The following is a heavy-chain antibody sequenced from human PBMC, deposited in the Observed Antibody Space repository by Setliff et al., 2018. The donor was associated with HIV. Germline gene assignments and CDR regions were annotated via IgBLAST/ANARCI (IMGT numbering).Heavy chain of an antibody. V-gene: IGHV1-2*06. Sequence: RASVKVSCKASGYTFTDYYIHWVRQAPGQGLEWMGRINPKSGGTNYVRKFQGRVTMTRDTSINTAYLELSRLRSDDTAVYYCAKDRTGTGTTLHVWGKGTTVTVSS. J-gene: IGHJ6*04. CDR2: INPKSGGT. CDR1: GYTFTDYY. CDR3: AKDRTGTGTTLHV. D-gene: IGHD1-7*01.